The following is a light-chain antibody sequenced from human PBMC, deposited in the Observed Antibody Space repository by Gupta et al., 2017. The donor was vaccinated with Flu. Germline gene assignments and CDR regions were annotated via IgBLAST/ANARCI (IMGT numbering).Light chain of an antibody. Sequence: EIVLTQSPGTLSLSPGERATLSCRASQSVSSSYLAWYQQKPGQAPRLLIYGASSRATGIPDRFSGSGSGTDFTLTISRREQEDFAVYYCQQYGSSPPYTFGQGTKLEIK. V-gene: IGKV3-20*01. CDR3: QQYGSSPPYT. CDR1: QSVSSSY. J-gene: IGKJ2*01. CDR2: GAS.